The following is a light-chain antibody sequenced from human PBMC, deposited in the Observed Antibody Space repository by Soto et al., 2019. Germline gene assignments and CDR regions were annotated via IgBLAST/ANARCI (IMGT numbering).Light chain of an antibody. CDR3: SSYASSSTYV. V-gene: IGLV2-14*01. Sequence: QSALTQPASVSGSAGQSITVSCTATTSDVGSYDYVSWYQHHPGKAPKLIISEVNKRPSGVSNRFSGSKSGNTASLTISGLQAEDEADYYCSSYASSSTYVFGTGTKLTVL. CDR1: TSDVGSYDY. CDR2: EVN. J-gene: IGLJ1*01.